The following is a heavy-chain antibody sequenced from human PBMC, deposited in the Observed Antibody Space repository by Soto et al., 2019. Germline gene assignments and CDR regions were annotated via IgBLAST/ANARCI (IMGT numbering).Heavy chain of an antibody. V-gene: IGHV4-30-2*01. D-gene: IGHD2-21*02. CDR3: ARDACGGDCYRKGGWFDP. J-gene: IGHJ5*02. CDR1: GGSISSGGYS. Sequence: SETLSLTCAVSGGSISSGGYSWSWIRQPPGKGLEWIGYIYHSGSTYYNPSLKSRVTISVDRSKNQFSLKLSSVTAADTAVYYCARDACGGDCYRKGGWFDPWGQGTLVTVSS. CDR2: IYHSGST.